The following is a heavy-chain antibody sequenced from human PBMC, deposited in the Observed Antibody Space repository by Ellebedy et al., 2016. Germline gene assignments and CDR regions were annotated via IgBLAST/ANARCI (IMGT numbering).Heavy chain of an antibody. CDR3: ARGMVRGVIGYYYYGMDV. CDR2: IWYDGSNK. Sequence: GESLKISXAASGFTFSSYGMHWVRQAPGKGLEWVAVIWYDGSNKYYADSVKGRFTISRDNSKNTLYLQMNSLRAEDTAVYYCARGMVRGVIGYYYYGMDVWGQGTTVTVSS. V-gene: IGHV3-33*08. D-gene: IGHD3-10*01. CDR1: GFTFSSYG. J-gene: IGHJ6*02.